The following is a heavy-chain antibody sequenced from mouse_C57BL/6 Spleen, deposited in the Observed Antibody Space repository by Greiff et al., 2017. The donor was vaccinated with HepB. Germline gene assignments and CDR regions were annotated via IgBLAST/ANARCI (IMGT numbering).Heavy chain of an antibody. CDR1: GFTFSDYG. Sequence: DVKLQESGGGLVKPGGSLKLSCAASGFTFSDYGMHWVRQAPEKGLEWVAYISSGSSTIYYADTVKGRFTISRDNAKNTLFLHMTSLRSEDTAMYYCARYSGYDFDYWGQGTTLTVSS. CDR3: ARYSGYDFDY. J-gene: IGHJ2*01. CDR2: ISSGSSTI. D-gene: IGHD3-2*02. V-gene: IGHV5-17*01.